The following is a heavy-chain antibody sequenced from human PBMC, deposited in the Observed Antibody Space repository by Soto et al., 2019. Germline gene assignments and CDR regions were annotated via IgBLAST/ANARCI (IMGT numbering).Heavy chain of an antibody. D-gene: IGHD2-8*01. Sequence: PGGSLRLSCAASGFIFSSFGMNWVRQVPGKGLEWISHISRSSSTIYYADSVKGRFTVSRDNAKNSLYLRMNSLRDEDTAVYYCARDGRDCSDGVCYFHHWGQGTLVTVYS. J-gene: IGHJ1*01. CDR1: GFIFSSFG. V-gene: IGHV3-48*02. CDR2: ISRSSSTI. CDR3: ARDGRDCSDGVCYFHH.